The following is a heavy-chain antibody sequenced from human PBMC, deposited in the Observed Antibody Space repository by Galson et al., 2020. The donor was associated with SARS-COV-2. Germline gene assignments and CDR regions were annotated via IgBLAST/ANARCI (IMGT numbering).Heavy chain of an antibody. D-gene: IGHD1-26*01. V-gene: IGHV4-38-2*02. J-gene: IGHJ2*01. CDR1: GYSVSTTNY. CDR3: ARQGVNRIVLVSVPGWYFDL. Sequence: SETLSPTCTVAGYSVSTTNYWGWVRQPPGRGLEWSGSVYPSGTTYYNPSLKGRVTMSVDTSKNQSSLRMDCVTAADTALYYCARQGVNRIVLVSVPGWYFDLWGRGTLVTVSS. CDR2: VYPSGTT.